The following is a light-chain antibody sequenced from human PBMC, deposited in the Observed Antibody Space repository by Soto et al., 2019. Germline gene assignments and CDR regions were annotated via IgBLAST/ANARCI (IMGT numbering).Light chain of an antibody. CDR3: QTWGTGTVV. V-gene: IGLV4-69*01. CDR2: LNSDGSH. Sequence: QLVLTQSPSASASLGASVKLTCTLSSGHSSYAIAWHQQKPEKGPRYLMKLNSDGSHSKGDGIPDRFSGSSSGAERYLIISSLQSEDEADYYCQTWGTGTVVFGGGTKLTVL. J-gene: IGLJ2*01. CDR1: SGHSSYA.